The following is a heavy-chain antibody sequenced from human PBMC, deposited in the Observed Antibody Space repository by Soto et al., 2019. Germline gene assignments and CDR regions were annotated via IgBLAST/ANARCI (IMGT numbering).Heavy chain of an antibody. CDR3: AKSRGTGWFADALDV. V-gene: IGHV3-53*01. Sequence: EERLVESGGGLIQPGGSLRVSCAASGFTVSSYYMSWVRQAPGKGLEWVSVIYSGGSTYYADSVKGRFTISRDDYGNSLYLQMNSLGVEDTAVYYCAKSRGTGWFADALDVWGQGTMVPVSS. J-gene: IGHJ3*01. CDR1: GFTVSSYY. D-gene: IGHD6-19*01. CDR2: IYSGGST.